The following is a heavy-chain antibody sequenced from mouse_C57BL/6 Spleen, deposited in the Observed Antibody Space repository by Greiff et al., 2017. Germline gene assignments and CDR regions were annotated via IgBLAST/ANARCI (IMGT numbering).Heavy chain of an antibody. V-gene: IGHV5-17*01. J-gene: IGHJ4*01. Sequence: DVKLVESGGGLVKPGGSLKLSCAASGFTFSDYGMHWVRQAPEKGLEWVAYISSGSSTIYYADTVKGRFTISRDNAKNTLFLQMTSLRSEDTAMYYCARPLITTVVATPYAMDYWGQGTSVTVSS. CDR1: GFTFSDYG. CDR2: ISSGSSTI. CDR3: ARPLITTVVATPYAMDY. D-gene: IGHD1-1*01.